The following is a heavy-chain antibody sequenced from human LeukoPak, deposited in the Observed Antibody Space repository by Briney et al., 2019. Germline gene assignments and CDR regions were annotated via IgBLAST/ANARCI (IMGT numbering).Heavy chain of an antibody. Sequence: ASVKVSCKASGYTFTHFDINGVRQATGQGLEWMGWLNPNTGNTAYAEKFQGRVTITSKTSITTAYMELSSLRSDDTAVYYCAGGSPFQWLVHGGWFDPWGQGTLVTVSS. J-gene: IGHJ5*02. D-gene: IGHD6-19*01. CDR1: GYTFTHFD. CDR3: AGGSPFQWLVHGGWFDP. V-gene: IGHV1-8*01. CDR2: LNPNTGNT.